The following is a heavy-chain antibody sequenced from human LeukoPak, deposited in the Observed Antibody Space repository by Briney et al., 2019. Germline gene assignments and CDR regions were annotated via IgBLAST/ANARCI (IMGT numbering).Heavy chain of an antibody. CDR3: ARDDVPYRGTYTPFDH. CDR2: IYTSGTT. D-gene: IGHD1-26*01. V-gene: IGHV4-4*07. CDR1: GGSISSYY. Sequence: SETLSLTCTVSGGSISSYYWSWIRQPAGKGLEWIGRIYTSGTTKHNPSFKSRVTLSVDTSKNQFSLRLTSVTAADTAVYFCARDDVPYRGTYTPFDHWGQGTLVTVSS. J-gene: IGHJ4*02.